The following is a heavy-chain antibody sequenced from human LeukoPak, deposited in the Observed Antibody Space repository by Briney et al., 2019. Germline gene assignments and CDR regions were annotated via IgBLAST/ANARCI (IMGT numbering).Heavy chain of an antibody. V-gene: IGHV5-51*01. CDR3: ARRGRSGAADNYYYYMDI. CDR1: GYSFTSYW. Sequence: GESLMISCKGSGYSFTSYWIGWVRQMPGKGLEWMGIIYPGDSDTRYSPSFQGQVTISADTSISTAYLQWSSLKASDTAMYYCARRGRSGAADNYYYYMDIWGKGTTVTVSS. D-gene: IGHD3-10*01. CDR2: IYPGDSDT. J-gene: IGHJ6*03.